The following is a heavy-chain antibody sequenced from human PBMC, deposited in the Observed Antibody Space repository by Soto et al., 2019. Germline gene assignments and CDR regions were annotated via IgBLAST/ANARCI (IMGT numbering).Heavy chain of an antibody. Sequence: QVQLVESGGGLVKPGGSLRLSYAASGFTFSDYYMTWIRQAPGKGLEFVSYIVTTSAYTNYAGSVKGRFTISRDNAKNSLYLQMSSLRVEDTAVYYCARLRASSWYMGGYLDYWGQGVLVTVSS. D-gene: IGHD6-13*01. J-gene: IGHJ4*02. CDR3: ARLRASSWYMGGYLDY. CDR2: IVTTSAYT. CDR1: GFTFSDYY. V-gene: IGHV3-11*06.